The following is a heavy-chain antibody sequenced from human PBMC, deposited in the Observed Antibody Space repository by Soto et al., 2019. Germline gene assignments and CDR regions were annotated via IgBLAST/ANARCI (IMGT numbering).Heavy chain of an antibody. CDR3: ARDRDAYCSKGVCSGPYFGY. Sequence: EVQLVESGGGLVQPGESLRLSCAVSGFTFSNYSINWVRQAPGKGLEWLSYISNNSSVKYYADSVKGRFTISRDNAKNSLYLQMNSLRDDDTAVYYGARDRDAYCSKGVCSGPYFGYWGRGTLVTVSS. CDR2: ISNNSSVK. D-gene: IGHD2-8*01. CDR1: GFTFSNYS. J-gene: IGHJ4*02. V-gene: IGHV3-48*02.